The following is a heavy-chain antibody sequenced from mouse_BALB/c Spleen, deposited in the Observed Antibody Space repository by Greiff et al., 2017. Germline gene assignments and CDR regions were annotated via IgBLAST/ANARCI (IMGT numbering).Heavy chain of an antibody. CDR1: GFNIKDTY. J-gene: IGHJ4*01. D-gene: IGHD1-1*01. V-gene: IGHV14-3*02. CDR2: IDPANGNT. Sequence: EVKLQESGAELVKPGASVKLSCTASGFNIKDTYMHWVKQRPEQGLEWIGRIDPANGNTKYDPKFQGKATITADTSSNTAYLQLSSLTSEDTAVYYCARGLILYYYGSSAYAMDYWGQGTSVTVSS. CDR3: ARGLILYYYGSSAYAMDY.